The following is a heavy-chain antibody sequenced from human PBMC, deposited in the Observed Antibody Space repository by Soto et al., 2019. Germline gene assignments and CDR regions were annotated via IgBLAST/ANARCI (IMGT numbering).Heavy chain of an antibody. J-gene: IGHJ6*02. D-gene: IGHD6-6*01. Sequence: PGESLQRSGEGCGYSFTSYWIGWVRQMPGKGLEWMGIIYPGDSDTRYSPSFQGQVTISADKSISTAYLQWSSLKASDTAMYYCARSSAPRYGMDVWGQGTTVTVSS. CDR2: IYPGDSDT. V-gene: IGHV5-51*01. CDR3: ARSSAPRYGMDV. CDR1: GYSFTSYW.